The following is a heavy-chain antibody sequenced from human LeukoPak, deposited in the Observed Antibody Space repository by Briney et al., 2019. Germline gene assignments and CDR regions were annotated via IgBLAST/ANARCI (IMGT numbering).Heavy chain of an antibody. D-gene: IGHD3-10*01. CDR3: ASGSSFDH. CDR1: GGSINSGSDY. J-gene: IGHJ4*02. CDR2: IYTGGNT. V-gene: IGHV4-61*02. Sequence: SQTLSLTCTVSGGSINSGSDYWTWIRQPAGKGLEWIGRIYTGGNTNSNPSLKSRVTISVDTSKNQFSLKLSSVTAADTAVYYCASGSSFDHWGQGTLVTVSS.